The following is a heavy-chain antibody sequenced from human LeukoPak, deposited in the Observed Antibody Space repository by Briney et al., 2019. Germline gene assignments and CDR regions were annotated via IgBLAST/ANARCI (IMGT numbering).Heavy chain of an antibody. CDR3: AKCTDDYVWGSYFGPFDY. J-gene: IGHJ4*02. V-gene: IGHV3-23*01. CDR1: GFTFSSYA. Sequence: PGGSLRLSCAASGFTFSSYAMSWVRQAPGKGLEWVSAISGSGGSTYYADSVKGRFTISRDNSKNTLYLQMNSLRAEDTAVYYCAKCTDDYVWGSYFGPFDYWGQGTLVTVSS. D-gene: IGHD3-16*01. CDR2: ISGSGGST.